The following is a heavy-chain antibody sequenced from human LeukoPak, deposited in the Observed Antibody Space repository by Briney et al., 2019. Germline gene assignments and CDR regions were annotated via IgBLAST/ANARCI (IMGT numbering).Heavy chain of an antibody. D-gene: IGHD6-13*01. CDR1: GFIFSTYA. CDR3: AKGGYSSSWYFDY. Sequence: GGSLRLSCAASGFIFSTYAMTWVRQAPGKGLEWVSAISGSGGSTHYADSVKGRFTISRDNSKNTLYLQMNSLRAEDTAVYYCAKGGYSSSWYFDYWGQGTLVTVSS. J-gene: IGHJ4*02. V-gene: IGHV3-23*01. CDR2: ISGSGGST.